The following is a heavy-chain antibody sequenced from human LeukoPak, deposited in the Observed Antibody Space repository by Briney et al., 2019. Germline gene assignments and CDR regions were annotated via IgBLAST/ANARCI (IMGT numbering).Heavy chain of an antibody. D-gene: IGHD2-2*01. CDR2: INTNTGNP. CDR1: GYTFTTSA. J-gene: IGHJ4*02. V-gene: IGHV7-4-1*02. CDR3: ARVSGYCSSTSCYPSK. Sequence: ASVKVSCKASGYTFTTSAMSWVRQAPGQGLEWMGWINTNTGNPTYAQGFTGRFVLSLDTSVSTAYLQISSLKAEDTAVYFCARVSGYCSSTSCYPSKWGQGTLVTVSS.